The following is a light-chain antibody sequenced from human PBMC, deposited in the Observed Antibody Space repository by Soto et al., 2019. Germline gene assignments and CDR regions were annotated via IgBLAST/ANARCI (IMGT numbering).Light chain of an antibody. CDR2: EVT. CDR3: SSYAGSNNPYV. J-gene: IGLJ1*01. CDR1: SGDIGGYDY. V-gene: IGLV2-8*02. Sequence: QSALTQPPSASRSPGQSVTISCTGTSGDIGGYDYVSWYQQHPGKAPKLMIYEVTKRPLGVPDRFSGSKSGNTASLTVSGLQAEDEADYYCSSYAGSNNPYVFGTGTKLTVL.